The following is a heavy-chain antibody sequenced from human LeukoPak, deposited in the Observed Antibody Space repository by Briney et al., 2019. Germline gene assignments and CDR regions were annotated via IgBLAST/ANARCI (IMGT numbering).Heavy chain of an antibody. D-gene: IGHD1-14*01. CDR1: GFTFGGYG. CDR3: TRYNNDHFDY. Sequence: GGSLRLSCAGSGFTFGGYGMHWLRQTPGKGLEWVAVIAYDGSRAFYADSVKGRFTISRDNSKNTMSVQMDVLRAEDTAVYYCTRYNNDHFDYWGQGTLVTVSS. J-gene: IGHJ4*02. CDR2: IAYDGSRA. V-gene: IGHV3-33*01.